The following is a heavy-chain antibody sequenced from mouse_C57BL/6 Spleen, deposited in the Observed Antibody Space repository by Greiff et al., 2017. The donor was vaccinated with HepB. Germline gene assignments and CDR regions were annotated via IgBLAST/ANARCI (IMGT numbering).Heavy chain of an antibody. CDR1: GYTFTDYY. D-gene: IGHD1-1*01. V-gene: IGHV1-76*01. CDR3: AREDYGSSYKAMDY. Sequence: QVHVKQSGAELVRPGASVKLSCKASGYTFTDYYINWVKQRPGQGLEWIARIYPGSGNTYYNEKFKGKATLTAEKSSSTAYMQLSSLTSEDSAVYFCAREDYGSSYKAMDYWGQGTSVTVSS. CDR2: IYPGSGNT. J-gene: IGHJ4*01.